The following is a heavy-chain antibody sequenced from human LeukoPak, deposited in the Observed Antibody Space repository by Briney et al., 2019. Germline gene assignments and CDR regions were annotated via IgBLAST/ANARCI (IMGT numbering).Heavy chain of an antibody. CDR1: GFTFSSYS. Sequence: GGSLRLSCAASGFTFSSYSMNWVRQAPGKGLGWVSYISSSSSTIYYADSVKGRFTISRDNSKNTLYLQMNNLRAEDTALYYCAKNQGQWLVPVDYWGQGTLVTVSS. CDR3: AKNQGQWLVPVDY. J-gene: IGHJ4*02. V-gene: IGHV3-48*01. CDR2: ISSSSSTI. D-gene: IGHD6-19*01.